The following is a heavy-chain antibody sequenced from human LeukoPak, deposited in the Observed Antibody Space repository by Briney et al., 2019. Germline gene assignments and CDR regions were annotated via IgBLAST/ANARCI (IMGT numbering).Heavy chain of an antibody. J-gene: IGHJ5*02. CDR2: IYYSGST. Sequence: SETLSLTCTVSGGSISSSSYYWGWIRQPPGKGLEWIGSIYYSGSTYYNPSLKSRVTISVDTSKNQFSLKLSSVTAADTAVYYCARTKPGVFDPWGQGTLVTVSS. CDR3: ARTKPGVFDP. CDR1: GGSISSSSYY. V-gene: IGHV4-39*07.